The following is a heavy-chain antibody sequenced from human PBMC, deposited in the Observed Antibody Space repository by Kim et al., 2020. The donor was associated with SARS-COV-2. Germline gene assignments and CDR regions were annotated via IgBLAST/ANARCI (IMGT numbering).Heavy chain of an antibody. CDR1: GFTVSSNY. V-gene: IGHV3-53*04. CDR2: IYSGGST. CDR3: ARDLGGSGTISHYYYGMDV. D-gene: IGHD3-10*01. J-gene: IGHJ6*02. Sequence: GGSLRLSCAASGFTVSSNYMSWVRQAPGKGLEWVSVIYSGGSTYYADSVKGRFTISRHNSKNTLYLQMNSLRAEDTAVYYCARDLGGSGTISHYYYGMDVWGQGTTVTVSS.